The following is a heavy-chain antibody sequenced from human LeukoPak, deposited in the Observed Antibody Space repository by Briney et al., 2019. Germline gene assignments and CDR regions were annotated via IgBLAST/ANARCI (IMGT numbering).Heavy chain of an antibody. CDR2: TYYSGST. CDR3: ARLGGPHYYYYGMDV. J-gene: IGHJ6*02. CDR1: GGSISSGGYY. Sequence: SQTLSLTCTVSGGSISSGGYYWSWIRQHPGKGLEWIGYTYYSGSTYYNPSLKSRVTISVDTSKNQFSLKLSSVTAADTAVYYCARLGGPHYYYYGMDVWGQWTTVTVSS. V-gene: IGHV4-31*03.